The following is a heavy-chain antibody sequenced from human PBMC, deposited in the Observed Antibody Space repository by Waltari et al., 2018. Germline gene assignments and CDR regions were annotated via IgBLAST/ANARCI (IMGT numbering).Heavy chain of an antibody. D-gene: IGHD5-12*01. J-gene: IGHJ2*01. V-gene: IGHV3-53*01. CDR3: ARDVGGYDSGPYWYFDL. Sequence: EVQLVESGGGLIQPGGSLRLSCAASGFTVSSNYMSWVRQAPGKGLEWVSVIYSGGSTYYADSVKGRFTISRDNSKNTLYLQMNSLRAEDTAVYYCARDVGGYDSGPYWYFDLWGRGTLVTVSS. CDR1: GFTVSSNY. CDR2: IYSGGST.